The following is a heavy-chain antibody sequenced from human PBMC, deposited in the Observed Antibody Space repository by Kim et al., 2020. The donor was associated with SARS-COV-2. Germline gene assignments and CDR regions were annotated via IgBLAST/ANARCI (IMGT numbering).Heavy chain of an antibody. D-gene: IGHD3-3*02. Sequence: GGSLRLSCAASGFTFSTYDMSWVRQAPGKGLEWVSGISNTGGSTVYADSVKGRFIISRDNSKSTLNLQMNSLRAEDTAVYYCAKELAGGYFDYWGQGSRVTVSS. CDR1: GFTFSTYD. V-gene: IGHV3-23*01. J-gene: IGHJ4*02. CDR2: ISNTGGST. CDR3: AKELAGGYFDY.